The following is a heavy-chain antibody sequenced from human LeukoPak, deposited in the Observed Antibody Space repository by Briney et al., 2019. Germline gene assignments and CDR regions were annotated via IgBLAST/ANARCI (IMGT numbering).Heavy chain of an antibody. J-gene: IGHJ4*02. CDR1: GFTFSSYS. V-gene: IGHV3-21*01. CDR2: ISSSSSYI. CDR3: ARDYYDSSGYYHGDY. Sequence: GGSLRLSCAASGFTFSSYSMNWVRQAPGKGLEWVSSISSSSSYISYADSVKGRFTISRDNAKNSLYLQMNSLRAEDTAVYYCARDYYDSSGYYHGDYWGQGTLVTVSS. D-gene: IGHD3-22*01.